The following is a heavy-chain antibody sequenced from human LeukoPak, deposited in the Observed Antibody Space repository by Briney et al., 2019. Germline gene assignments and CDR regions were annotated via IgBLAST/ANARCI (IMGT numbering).Heavy chain of an antibody. V-gene: IGHV3-48*01. CDR1: GFAFRNYS. J-gene: IGHJ4*02. D-gene: IGHD3-10*01. CDR3: AKAFVLLWFGELSAFDY. Sequence: GGSLRLSCAASGFAFRNYSMTWVRQPPGKGLEWVSYISRNGWTIYYADSVKGRFTVSRDNSKNTLYLQMNSLRAEDTAVYYCAKAFVLLWFGELSAFDYWGQGTLVTVSS. CDR2: ISRNGWTI.